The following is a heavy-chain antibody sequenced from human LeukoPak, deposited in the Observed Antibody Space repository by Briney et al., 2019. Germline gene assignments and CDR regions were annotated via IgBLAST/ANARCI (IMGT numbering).Heavy chain of an antibody. Sequence: PGRSLRLSCAVSGITLSNYGMSSVRQAPGKGLEWVSSISSSSTYIYYADSVRGRFTISRDDAKNSLFLHMNSLRAEDTAVYYCATWDDYGDYVAFEYWGQGTLVTVS. V-gene: IGHV3-21*01. J-gene: IGHJ4*02. CDR2: ISSSSTYI. CDR3: ATWDDYGDYVAFEY. D-gene: IGHD4-17*01. CDR1: GITLSNYG.